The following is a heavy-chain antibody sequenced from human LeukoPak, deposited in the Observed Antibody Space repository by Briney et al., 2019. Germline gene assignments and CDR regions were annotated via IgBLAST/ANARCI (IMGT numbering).Heavy chain of an antibody. V-gene: IGHV4-39*01. CDR3: ARLGVVVVPAAMISWFDP. CDR1: GGSISSSSYY. D-gene: IGHD2-2*01. CDR2: IYYSGST. Sequence: SETLSLTCTVSGGSISSSSYYWGWIRQPLGKGLEWIGSIYYSGSTYYNPSLKSRVTISVDTSKNQFSLKLSSVTAADTAVYYCARLGVVVVPAAMISWFDPWGQGTLVTVSS. J-gene: IGHJ5*02.